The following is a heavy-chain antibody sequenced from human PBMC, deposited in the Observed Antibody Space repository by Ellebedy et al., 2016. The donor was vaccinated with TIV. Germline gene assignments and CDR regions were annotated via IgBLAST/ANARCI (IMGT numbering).Heavy chain of an antibody. D-gene: IGHD3-10*01. CDR2: INAGNGDA. V-gene: IGHV1-3*01. CDR3: ARDRGPNYYYGMDV. CDR1: GYTFTSYA. J-gene: IGHJ6*02. Sequence: ASVKVSCKASGYTFTSYAMHWVRQAPGQSLEWMGWINAGNGDAKYSQKFQGRVTITRDTSTSTAYMELRSLRSDDTAVYYCARDRGPNYYYGMDVWGQGTTVTVSS.